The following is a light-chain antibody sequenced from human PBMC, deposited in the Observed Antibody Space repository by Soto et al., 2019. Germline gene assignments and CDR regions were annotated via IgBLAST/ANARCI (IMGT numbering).Light chain of an antibody. V-gene: IGKV3D-15*01. CDR3: QQYNNWPLS. Sequence: EIFLAQAPWSRCSSPEEGAILSCTGSQSVSSLYLAWFQQKPGQAPRLLIYGASTRATGIPDRFSGSGSGTDFTLTISSLQSEDFAVYYCQQYNNWPLSFGQGTKVDIK. CDR2: GAS. CDR1: QSVSSLY. J-gene: IGKJ1*01.